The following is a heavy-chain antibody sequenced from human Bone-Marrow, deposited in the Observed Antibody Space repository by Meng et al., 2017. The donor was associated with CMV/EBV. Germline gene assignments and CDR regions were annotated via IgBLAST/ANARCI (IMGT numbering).Heavy chain of an antibody. J-gene: IGHJ6*02. D-gene: IGHD2-2*03. Sequence: GESLKISCAASGFTFSSYWMSWDRQAPGKGLEWVANIKQDGSEKYYVDSVKGRFTISRDNAKNSLYLQMNSLRAEDTAVYYCARDFLGYCSSTSCLSGYYYYYGMDVWGQGTTVTVSS. CDR3: ARDFLGYCSSTSCLSGYYYYYGMDV. V-gene: IGHV3-7*01. CDR2: IKQDGSEK. CDR1: GFTFSSYW.